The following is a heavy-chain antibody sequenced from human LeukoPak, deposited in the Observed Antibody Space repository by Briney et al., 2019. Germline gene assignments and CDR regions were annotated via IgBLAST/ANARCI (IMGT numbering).Heavy chain of an antibody. Sequence: SETLSLTCTVSGGSISSYYWSWIRQPPGKGLEWIGYIYYSGSTNYNPSLKSRVTISVDTSKNQFSLKLRSVTAADTAVYYCARETYSYGYVVDYWGQGTLVTVSS. CDR2: IYYSGST. J-gene: IGHJ4*02. D-gene: IGHD5-18*01. CDR1: GGSISSYY. V-gene: IGHV4-59*01. CDR3: ARETYSYGYVVDY.